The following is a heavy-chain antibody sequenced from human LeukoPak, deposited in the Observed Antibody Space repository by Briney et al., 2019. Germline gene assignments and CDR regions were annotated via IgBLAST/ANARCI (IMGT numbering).Heavy chain of an antibody. Sequence: ASVKVSCKASGYTFTGYYMHWVRQAPGQGLEWMGWINPNSGGTNYAQKFQGRVTMTRDTSISTVYMELSRLRSDDTAVYYCARAPNPLRYFDYWGQGTLVTVSS. CDR1: GYTFTGYY. J-gene: IGHJ4*02. V-gene: IGHV1-2*02. CDR3: ARAPNPLRYFDY. D-gene: IGHD3-9*01. CDR2: INPNSGGT.